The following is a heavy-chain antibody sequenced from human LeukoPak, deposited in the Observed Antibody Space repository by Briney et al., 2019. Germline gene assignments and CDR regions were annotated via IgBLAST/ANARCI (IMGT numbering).Heavy chain of an antibody. D-gene: IGHD6-19*01. CDR1: GGSISSYY. V-gene: IGHV4-59*01. CDR2: IYYSGST. CDR3: ARGASSGWGFVGY. Sequence: SETLSLTCTVSGGSISSYYWSWIRQPPGKGLEWIGYIYYSGSTNYNPSLKSRVTISVDTSKNQFSLKLSSVTAADTAVYYCARGASSGWGFVGYWGQGTLVTVSS. J-gene: IGHJ4*02.